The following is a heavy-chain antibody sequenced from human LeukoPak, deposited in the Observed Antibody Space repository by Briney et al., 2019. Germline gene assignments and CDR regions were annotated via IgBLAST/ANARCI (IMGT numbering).Heavy chain of an antibody. J-gene: IGHJ6*03. Sequence: PGGSLRLSCVPSGFTFSSFAMTWVRQAPGKGLEWVSSISGSGGTTYYADSIKGRFTISRDSSKNMLYLQMNRLRAEDTAVYYCAKSPYFYNSGRYVDVWGKGTTVTASS. CDR3: AKSPYFYNSGRYVDV. D-gene: IGHD3-10*01. V-gene: IGHV3-23*01. CDR1: GFTFSSFA. CDR2: ISGSGGTT.